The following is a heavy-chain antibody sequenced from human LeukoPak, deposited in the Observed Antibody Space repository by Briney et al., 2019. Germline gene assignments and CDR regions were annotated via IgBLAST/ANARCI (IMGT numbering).Heavy chain of an antibody. V-gene: IGHV1-69*13. J-gene: IGHJ4*02. Sequence: ASVKVSCKASRGTFSSYAISWVRQAPGQGLEWMGGIIPIFGTANYAQKFQGRVTITADESTSTAYMELSSLRSEDTAVYYCARTSGYSYGREVDYWGQGTLVTVSS. CDR2: IIPIFGTA. D-gene: IGHD5-18*01. CDR3: ARTSGYSYGREVDY. CDR1: RGTFSSYA.